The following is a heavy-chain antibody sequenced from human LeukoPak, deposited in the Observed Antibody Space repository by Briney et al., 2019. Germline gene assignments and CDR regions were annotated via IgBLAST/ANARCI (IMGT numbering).Heavy chain of an antibody. V-gene: IGHV3-9*01. J-gene: IGHJ4*02. D-gene: IGHD3-10*01. CDR1: GFTFDDYA. CDR2: ISWNSGSI. CDR3: AKGANYGSPIRYYFDY. Sequence: GRSLRLSCAASGFTFDDYAMHWVRQAPGKGLEWVSGISWNSGSIGYADSVRGRFTISRDNAKNSLYLQINSLRAEDTALYYCAKGANYGSPIRYYFDYWGQGTLVTVSS.